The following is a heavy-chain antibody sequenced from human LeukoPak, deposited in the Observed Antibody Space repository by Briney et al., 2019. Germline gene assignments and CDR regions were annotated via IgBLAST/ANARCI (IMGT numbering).Heavy chain of an antibody. CDR3: ARGRGGDYYDNSGYSN. Sequence: ASEKVSDKPSGYSVSRYYMHWVRQSPGHGLGWMGWFHPNIGATKYAQTFLLRVTMTSVTSIRTAYLELSSLRSDDTAVYYCARGRGGDYYDNSGYSNWGQGTLVGVPS. CDR1: GYSVSRYY. V-gene: IGHV1-2*02. CDR2: FHPNIGAT. J-gene: IGHJ4*02. D-gene: IGHD3-22*01.